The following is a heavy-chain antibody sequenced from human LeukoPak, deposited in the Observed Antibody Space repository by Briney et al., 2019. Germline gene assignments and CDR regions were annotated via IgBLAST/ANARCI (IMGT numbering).Heavy chain of an antibody. CDR1: GFTFSSYV. Sequence: GGSLRLSCAASGFTFSSYVMSWVRQAPGKGLEWVSGISGSGYAYNAASVKGRLTVSRDNSKNTLYLQMNSLRAEDSAVYYCARTDDSGSYCDYWGQGTLVIVSS. D-gene: IGHD1-26*01. CDR3: ARTDDSGSYCDY. V-gene: IGHV3-23*01. CDR2: ISGSGYA. J-gene: IGHJ4*02.